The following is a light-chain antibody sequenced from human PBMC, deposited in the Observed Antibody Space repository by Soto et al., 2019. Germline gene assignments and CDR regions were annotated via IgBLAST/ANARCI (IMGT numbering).Light chain of an antibody. CDR1: SSDVGEYNY. CDR2: DVI. Sequence: QSALTQPRSVSGSPGQTVTISCTGTSSDVGEYNYVSWYQKYPGKAHKVMIYDVIKRPSGVPERFSGAKSGNTASLTISGLQGEDEADYYCSSYGGTYSFGVLFGGGTKLTVL. V-gene: IGLV2-11*01. CDR3: SSYGGTYSFGVL. J-gene: IGLJ2*01.